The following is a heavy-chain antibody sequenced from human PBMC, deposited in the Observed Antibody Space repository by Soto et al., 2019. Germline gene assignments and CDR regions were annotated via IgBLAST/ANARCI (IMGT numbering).Heavy chain of an antibody. CDR3: TPLPMSTTVPPNLFMDV. V-gene: IGHV3-73*01. Sequence: GVLRLSCAASGFSFSDSPIHWVRQASGKGLEWVGRIRSKANNYATAYAASVKGRFTISRDDSKNTAYLQMNSLKIEDTAVYYCTPLPMSTTVPPNLFMDVWGQGTTVTVSS. J-gene: IGHJ6*02. D-gene: IGHD4-17*01. CDR2: IRSKANNYAT. CDR1: GFSFSDSP.